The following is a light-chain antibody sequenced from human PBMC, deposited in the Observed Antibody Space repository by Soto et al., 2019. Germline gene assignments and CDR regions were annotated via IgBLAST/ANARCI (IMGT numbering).Light chain of an antibody. V-gene: IGKV1-39*01. CDR3: QQSHSSPLT. J-gene: IGKJ4*01. Sequence: DIQMTQSPSSLSASVGDRVTITCQASQSISSFLHWYQQKPGKAPKLLIYAASSLQSGVPSRFSGSGSGTDFTLTISSLQPEDFATYYCQQSHSSPLTFGGGTKVEIK. CDR1: QSISSF. CDR2: AAS.